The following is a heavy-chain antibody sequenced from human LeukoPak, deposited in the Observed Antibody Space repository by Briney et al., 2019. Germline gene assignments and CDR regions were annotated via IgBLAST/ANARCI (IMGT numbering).Heavy chain of an antibody. CDR1: GGSISSGDYY. V-gene: IGHV4-30-4*01. Sequence: SQTLSLTCTVSGGSISSGDYYWSWIRQPPGKGLEWIGYIYYSGSTYYNPSLKSRVTISVGTSKNQFSLKLSSVTAADTAVYYCATLRVYYYYGMDVWGQGTTVTVSS. CDR2: IYYSGST. J-gene: IGHJ6*02. D-gene: IGHD6-6*01. CDR3: ATLRVYYYYGMDV.